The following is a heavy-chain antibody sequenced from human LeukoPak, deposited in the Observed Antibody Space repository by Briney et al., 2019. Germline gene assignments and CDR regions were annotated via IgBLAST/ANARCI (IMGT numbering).Heavy chain of an antibody. V-gene: IGHV3-23*01. CDR2: ICGSGGST. J-gene: IGHJ4*02. CDR3: AKDRVDCSGGSCWGLFDY. CDR1: GFTFSSYA. D-gene: IGHD2-15*01. Sequence: GGSLRLSCAASGFTFSSYAMSWVRQAPGKGLEWVSAICGSGGSTYYADSVKGRFTISRDNSKNTLYLQMNSLRAEDTAVYYCAKDRVDCSGGSCWGLFDYWGQGTLVTVSS.